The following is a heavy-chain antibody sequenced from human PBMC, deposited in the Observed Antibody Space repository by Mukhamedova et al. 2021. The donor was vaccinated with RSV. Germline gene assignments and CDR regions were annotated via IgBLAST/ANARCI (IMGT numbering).Heavy chain of an antibody. CDR3: AKEETGVGAGY. D-gene: IGHD1-26*01. CDR2: TVFDETQK. J-gene: IGHJ4*02. Sequence: GRQAPGKGLAWVAFTVFDETQKYYAASVEGRFTISRDNSRTTLYLQMNSLRSEDTAMYYCAKEETGVGAGYWGQGTLVTVSS. V-gene: IGHV3-30*02.